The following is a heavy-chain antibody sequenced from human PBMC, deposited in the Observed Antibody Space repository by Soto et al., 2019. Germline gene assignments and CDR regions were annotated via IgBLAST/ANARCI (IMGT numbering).Heavy chain of an antibody. D-gene: IGHD6-13*01. J-gene: IGHJ6*02. CDR2: INPNSGAA. Sequence: ASVKVSCKASGYTFTANYLHWLRQAPGQGLEWMGWINPNSGAANYAQRFQAWVTMTRDTSISTAYMELSRLTFDDTAVYYCAREITSSWMDVWGQGTTVTVSS. CDR1: GYTFTANY. V-gene: IGHV1-2*04. CDR3: AREITSSWMDV.